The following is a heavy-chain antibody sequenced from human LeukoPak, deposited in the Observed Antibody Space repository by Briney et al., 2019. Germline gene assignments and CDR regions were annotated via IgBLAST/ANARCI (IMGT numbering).Heavy chain of an antibody. CDR3: AREARDLGYCSRTSCYGGRGFDY. J-gene: IGHJ4*02. CDR2: IKQDGSEK. CDR1: GFTFSSFW. V-gene: IGHV3-7*01. Sequence: PGGSLRLSCAASGFTFSSFWMSWVRQAPGKGLEWVANIKQDGSEKYYVDSVKGRFTISRDNAKNSLYLQMNSLRAEDTAVYYCAREARDLGYCSRTSCYGGRGFDYWGQGTLVTVSS. D-gene: IGHD2-2*01.